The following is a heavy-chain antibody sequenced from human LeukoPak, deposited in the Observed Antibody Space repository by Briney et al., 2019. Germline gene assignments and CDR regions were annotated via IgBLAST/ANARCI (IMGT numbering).Heavy chain of an antibody. CDR3: GRSENYYYDRSGRDY. CDR2: IYGGDTT. D-gene: IGHD3-22*01. J-gene: IGHJ4*02. V-gene: IGHV3-53*01. Sequence: GGSLRLSCAASGFTVSSHYMTWVRQAPGKGPEWVSVIYGGDTTYYADSVKGRFTISRDSSKNTLYLQMSNLRVEDTAVYYCGRSENYYYDRSGRDYWGQGTLVTVSS. CDR1: GFTVSSHY.